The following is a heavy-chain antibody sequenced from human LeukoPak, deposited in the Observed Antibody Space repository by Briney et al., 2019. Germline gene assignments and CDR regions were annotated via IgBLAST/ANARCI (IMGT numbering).Heavy chain of an antibody. D-gene: IGHD4-17*01. CDR1: GGSISSSSYY. J-gene: IGHJ4*02. CDR3: ARIYGDYAGYYFDY. V-gene: IGHV4-39*01. CDR2: IYYSGST. Sequence: SETLSLTCTVSGGSISSSSYYWGWIRQPPGKGLEWIGSIYYSGSTYYNPSLKSRVTISVDTSKNQFSLKLSSVTAADTAVYYCARIYGDYAGYYFDYWGQGTLVTVSS.